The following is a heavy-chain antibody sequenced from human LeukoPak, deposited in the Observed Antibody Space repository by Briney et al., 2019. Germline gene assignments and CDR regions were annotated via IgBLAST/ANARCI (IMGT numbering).Heavy chain of an antibody. Sequence: ASVKVSCKASGYTFTGYYMHWVRQAPGQGLEWMGWINPNSGGTNYAQKFQGRVTMTRDTSISTAYMELSRLRPDDTAVYYCARDPAKYSYGYYYYYYMDVWGKGTTVTISS. CDR2: INPNSGGT. CDR1: GYTFTGYY. J-gene: IGHJ6*03. CDR3: ARDPAKYSYGYYYYYYMDV. V-gene: IGHV1-2*02. D-gene: IGHD5-18*01.